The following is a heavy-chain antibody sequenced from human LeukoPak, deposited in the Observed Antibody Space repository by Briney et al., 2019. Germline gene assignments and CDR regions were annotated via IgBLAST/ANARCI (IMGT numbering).Heavy chain of an antibody. D-gene: IGHD3-10*01. CDR3: AREGYYGSGSPPSLYFDY. J-gene: IGHJ4*02. Sequence: QPGGSLRLSCAASGFTFRNYVIHWVRQAPGKGLEWVAVTSSDLNVKLYADSVKGRFTISRDNSRSTLYLQMNSLRPEDTAIYYCAREGYYGSGSPPSLYFDYWGQGTLATVSS. CDR1: GFTFRNYV. V-gene: IGHV3-30-3*01. CDR2: TSSDLNVK.